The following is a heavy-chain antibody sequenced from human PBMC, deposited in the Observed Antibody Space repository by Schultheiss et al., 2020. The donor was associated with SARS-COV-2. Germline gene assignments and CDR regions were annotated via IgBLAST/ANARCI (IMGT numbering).Heavy chain of an antibody. CDR1: GGSISSYY. Sequence: SETLSLTCTVSGGSISSYYWSWIRQPPGKGLEWIGEINHSGSTNYNPSLKSRVTISVDTSKNQFSLKLSSVTAADTAVYYCARRPSSSFYYYGMDVWGQGTTVTVSS. V-gene: IGHV4-59*08. J-gene: IGHJ6*02. D-gene: IGHD6-6*01. CDR2: INHSGST. CDR3: ARRPSSSFYYYGMDV.